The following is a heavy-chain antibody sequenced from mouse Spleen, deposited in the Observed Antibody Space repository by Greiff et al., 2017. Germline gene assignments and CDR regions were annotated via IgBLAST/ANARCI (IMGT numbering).Heavy chain of an antibody. CDR2: ISDGGSYT. J-gene: IGHJ1*03. Sequence: EVKLVESGGGLVKPGGSLKLSCAASGFTFSSYAMSWVRQTPEKRLEWVATISDGGSYTYYPDNVKGRFTISRDNAKNNLYLQMSHLKSEDTAMYYCAREWYYGKGYFDVWGTGTTVTVSS. V-gene: IGHV5-4*01. CDR3: AREWYYGKGYFDV. D-gene: IGHD1-1*01. CDR1: GFTFSSYA.